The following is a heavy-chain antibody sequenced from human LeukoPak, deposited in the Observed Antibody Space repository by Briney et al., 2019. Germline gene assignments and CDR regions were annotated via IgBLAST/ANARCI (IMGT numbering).Heavy chain of an antibody. V-gene: IGHV3-30*02. CDR3: AKDMDVGGYGSGSYLDY. Sequence: GGSLSLSCAVSGFTFSSYAMHWVRHAPGRGMEWVAFIRHDGSNTYYADSVKGRFTISRDNSKNTLYLQMNSLRPEDTAVYYCAKDMDVGGYGSGSYLDYWGQGTLVTVSS. CDR2: IRHDGSNT. CDR1: GFTFSSYA. D-gene: IGHD3-10*01. J-gene: IGHJ4*02.